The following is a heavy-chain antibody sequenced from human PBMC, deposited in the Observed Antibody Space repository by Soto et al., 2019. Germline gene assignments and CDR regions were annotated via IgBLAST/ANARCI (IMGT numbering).Heavy chain of an antibody. D-gene: IGHD6-13*01. Sequence: PSETLSLTCAVYGGSFSGYSWSWIRQPPGKGLEWIGEIGHSGSSNYNPSLKTRVTISVDTSKNQFSLRLSSVTAADTAVYYCARGRKGYSGTWYVDWGQGTLVTVSS. CDR2: IGHSGSS. CDR1: GGSFSGYS. CDR3: ARGRKGYSGTWYVD. J-gene: IGHJ4*02. V-gene: IGHV4-34*01.